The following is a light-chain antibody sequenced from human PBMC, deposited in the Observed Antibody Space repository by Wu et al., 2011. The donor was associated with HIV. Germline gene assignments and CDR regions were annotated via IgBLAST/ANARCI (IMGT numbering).Light chain of an antibody. J-gene: IGKJ5*01. CDR2: DAS. Sequence: ETVLSQSPATLALSPGERAILSCRASQSVTNSLAWYQQKPGQAPTLLIYDASHRATGIPARFSGSGSGTDFTLTISSLEPEDFAVYYCQQHTNWPLTFGQGTRLEIK. CDR1: QSVTNS. CDR3: QQHTNWPLT. V-gene: IGKV3-11*01.